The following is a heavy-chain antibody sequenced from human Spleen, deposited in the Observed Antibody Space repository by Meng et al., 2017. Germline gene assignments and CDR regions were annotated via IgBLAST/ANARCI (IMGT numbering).Heavy chain of an antibody. D-gene: IGHD2-2*01. V-gene: IGHV4-34*01. CDR3: ARGGRYCSSTSCYSRAFDI. J-gene: IGHJ3*02. Sequence: GSLRLSCAVYGGSFSGYYWSWIRQPPGKGLEWIGEINHSGSTNYNPSLKSRVTISVDTSKNQFSLKLSSVTAADTAVYYCARGGRYCSSTSCYSRAFDIWGQGTMVTVSS. CDR1: GGSFSGYY. CDR2: INHSGST.